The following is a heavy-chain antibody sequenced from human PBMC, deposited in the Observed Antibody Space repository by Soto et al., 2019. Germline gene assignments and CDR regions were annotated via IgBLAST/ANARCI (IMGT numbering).Heavy chain of an antibody. J-gene: IGHJ5*02. CDR3: AKVPRKRTYSSSLSWWFDP. CDR1: GFTFSSYA. Sequence: GGSLRLSCAASGFTFSSYAMSWVRQAPGKGLEWVSAISGSGGSTYYADSVKGRFTISRDNSKNTLYLQMNSLRAEDRVVYYCAKVPRKRTYSSSLSWWFDPWGQGTLVTVSS. V-gene: IGHV3-23*01. CDR2: ISGSGGST. D-gene: IGHD6-13*01.